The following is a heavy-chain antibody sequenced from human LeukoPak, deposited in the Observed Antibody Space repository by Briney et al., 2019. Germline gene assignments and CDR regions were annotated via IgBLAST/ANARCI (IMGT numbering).Heavy chain of an antibody. V-gene: IGHV3-21*01. CDR1: GFTFSSYS. D-gene: IGHD3-22*01. CDR3: AKGDSSGFDY. CDR2: ISSSSYI. J-gene: IGHJ4*02. Sequence: GGSLRLSCAASGFTFSSYSMNWVRQAPGKGLEWVSSISSSSYIYYADSVKGRFTISRDNAKNSLYLQMNSLRVEDTAVYYCAKGDSSGFDYWGQGTLVTVSS.